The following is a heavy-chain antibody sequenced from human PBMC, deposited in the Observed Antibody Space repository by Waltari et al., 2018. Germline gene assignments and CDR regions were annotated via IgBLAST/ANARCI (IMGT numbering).Heavy chain of an antibody. V-gene: IGHV3-48*03. Sequence: WAASGFDFRSYEMNWVRQAPGKGLEWVSYISSKSTIYYAESVKGRFTISRDNAKNSLYLQMNGLRADDTGVYYCASRYSTSSMDSWGQGTLVTVSS. J-gene: IGHJ5*01. CDR2: ISSKSTI. CDR1: GFDFRSYE. D-gene: IGHD6-6*01. CDR3: ASRYSTSSMDS.